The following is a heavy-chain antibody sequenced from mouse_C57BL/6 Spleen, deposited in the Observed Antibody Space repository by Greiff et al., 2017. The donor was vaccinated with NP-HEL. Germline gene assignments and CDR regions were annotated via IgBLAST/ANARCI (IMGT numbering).Heavy chain of an antibody. D-gene: IGHD1-1*01. V-gene: IGHV1-62-2*01. CDR3: ARHGFPIITTVVGGYFDY. CDR2: FYPGSGSI. CDR1: GYTFTEYT. J-gene: IGHJ2*01. Sequence: VQLQQSGAELVKPGASVKLSCKASGYTFTEYTIHWVKQRSGQGLEWIGWFYPGSGSIKYNEKFKDKATLTADKSSSTVYMELSRLTSEDSAVYFCARHGFPIITTVVGGYFDYWGQGTTLTVSS.